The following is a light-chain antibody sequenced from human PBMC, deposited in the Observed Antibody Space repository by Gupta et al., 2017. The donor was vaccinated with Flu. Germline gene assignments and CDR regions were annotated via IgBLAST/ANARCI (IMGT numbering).Light chain of an antibody. J-gene: IGKJ1*01. CDR3: QRDDSLWT. CDR2: KAS. V-gene: IGKV1-5*03. CDR1: QSIGSW. Sequence: SPSTLSASVGDRVTITCRASQSIGSWLAWYQQKPGKVPKLLIYKASSLESGVPSRFSGSGSGTEFTLTISSLQPDDFASYYCQRDDSLWTFGQGTRVEIK.